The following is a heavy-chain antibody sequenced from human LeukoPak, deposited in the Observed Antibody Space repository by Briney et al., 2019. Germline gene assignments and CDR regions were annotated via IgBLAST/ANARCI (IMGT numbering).Heavy chain of an antibody. D-gene: IGHD3-10*01. CDR2: IYPGDSDT. CDR3: ARQRKTYYYGSGSYTSNWFDP. Sequence: GESLKISCKGSGYSFTSYWIGWVRQMPGKGLEWMGIIYPGDSDTRYSPSFQGQVTISADKSISTAYLQWSSLKASDTAMYYCARQRKTYYYGSGSYTSNWFDPRGRGTLVTVSS. CDR1: GYSFTSYW. V-gene: IGHV5-51*01. J-gene: IGHJ5*02.